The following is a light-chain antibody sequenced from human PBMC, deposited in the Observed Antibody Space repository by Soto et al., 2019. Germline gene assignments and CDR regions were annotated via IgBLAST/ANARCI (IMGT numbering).Light chain of an antibody. CDR1: SRDIGSYNY. CDR3: SSYTSSSTYV. CDR2: DVS. V-gene: IGLV2-14*03. J-gene: IGLJ1*01. Sequence: QSALTQPASVSGSPGQSIAISCTGTSRDIGSYNYVSWYQQHPGKAPELLIYDVSDRPSGVSNRFSGSKSGNTASLTISGLQPEHEADYYCSSYTSSSTYVFGSGTKLTVL.